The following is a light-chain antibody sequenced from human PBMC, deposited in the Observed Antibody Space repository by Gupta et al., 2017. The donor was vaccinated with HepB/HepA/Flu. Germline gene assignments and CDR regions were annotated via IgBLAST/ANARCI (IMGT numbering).Light chain of an antibody. Sequence: QLVLPPSPSASASLGASVKLTCTLSSGHSSYAIAWHQQQPEKGPRYLMKLIMDGSHSKGDGIPDRVSASSSGEEPSTNXSXRQSEEXAEDYCQNWGPGIDEVFGGGTKLTVL. V-gene: IGLV4-69*01. J-gene: IGLJ2*01. CDR2: LIMDGSH. CDR1: SGHSSYA. CDR3: QNWGPGIDEV.